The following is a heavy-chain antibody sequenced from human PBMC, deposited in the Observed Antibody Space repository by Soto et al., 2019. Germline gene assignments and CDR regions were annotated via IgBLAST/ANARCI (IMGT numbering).Heavy chain of an antibody. CDR3: ARGSYYYYYYYMDV. Sequence: KVSCKASGGTFSSYAISWVRQAPGQGLEWMGGIIPIFGKANYAQKFQGRVTMTTNTSTSTAYMELSSLRSEDTAVYYCARGSYYYYYYYMDVWGKGTTVTVSS. CDR2: IIPIFGKA. J-gene: IGHJ6*03. V-gene: IGHV1-69*05. CDR1: GGTFSSYA.